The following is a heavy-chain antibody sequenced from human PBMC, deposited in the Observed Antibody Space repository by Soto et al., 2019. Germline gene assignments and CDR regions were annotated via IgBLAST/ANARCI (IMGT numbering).Heavy chain of an antibody. CDR3: VGGSGWLKTD. D-gene: IGHD6-19*01. CDR2: IKQDGSEQ. J-gene: IGHJ4*02. CDR1: GFSFSTYW. V-gene: IGHV3-7*04. Sequence: VHLVESGGGLVQPGGSLRLSCAASGFSFSTYWMNWVRQAPGKALEWVANIKQDGSEQYYVDSVKGRFTISRDNAKNSQYLQMNSLRVEDTAVYYCVGGSGWLKTDWGQGTLVTVSS.